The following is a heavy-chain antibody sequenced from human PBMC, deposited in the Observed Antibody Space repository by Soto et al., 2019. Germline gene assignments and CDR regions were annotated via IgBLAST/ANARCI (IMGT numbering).Heavy chain of an antibody. CDR2: ISSSGSTI. CDR1: GGTFRDYY. D-gene: IGHD1-20*01. Sequence: SCKASGGTFRDYYMTWIRQAPGKGLEWLSYISSSGSTIYYADSVKGRFTISRDNAKNSLFLQMNSLRAEDTAVYYCARLVTATRNYYYGMDVWGQGTTVTVSS. CDR3: ARLVTATRNYYYGMDV. V-gene: IGHV3-11*01. J-gene: IGHJ6*02.